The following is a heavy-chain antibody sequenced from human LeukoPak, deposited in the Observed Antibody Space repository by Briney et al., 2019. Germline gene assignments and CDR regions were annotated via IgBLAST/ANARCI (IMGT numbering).Heavy chain of an antibody. D-gene: IGHD7-27*01. CDR3: ARGFRGDNFDY. J-gene: IGHJ4*02. CDR2: MYHSGST. CDR1: GYSISSAYY. Sequence: SETLCLTCSVSGYSISSAYYWGWIRQPSGKGLEWIGTMYHSGSTNYNPSLKSRVTISVETSKNQFSLKVSSVTAADTAVYFCARGFRGDNFDYWGQGTLVTVSS. V-gene: IGHV4-38-2*02.